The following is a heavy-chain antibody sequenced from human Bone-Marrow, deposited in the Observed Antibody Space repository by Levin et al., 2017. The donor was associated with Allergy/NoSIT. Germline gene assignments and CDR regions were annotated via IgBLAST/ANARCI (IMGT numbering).Heavy chain of an antibody. J-gene: IGHJ4*02. D-gene: IGHD6-13*01. Sequence: GGSLRLSCTASGFTFGDYAMSWVRQAPGKGLEWVGFIRSKAYGGTTEYAASVKGRFTISRDDSKSIAYLQMNSLKTEDTAVYYCTREGGYWYSSSWYNYWGQGTLVTVSS. CDR2: IRSKAYGGTT. CDR1: GFTFGDYA. CDR3: TREGGYWYSSSWYNY. V-gene: IGHV3-49*04.